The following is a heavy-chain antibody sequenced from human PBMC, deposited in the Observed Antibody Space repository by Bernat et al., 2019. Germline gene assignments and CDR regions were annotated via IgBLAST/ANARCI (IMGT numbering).Heavy chain of an antibody. CDR3: AILLGTGTTRRDAFDI. V-gene: IGHV3-30*03. D-gene: IGHD1-7*01. CDR1: GFTFSSYG. J-gene: IGHJ3*02. Sequence: QVQLVESGGGVVQPGRSLRLSFSASGFTFSSYGMHWVRQAPGKGLEWVAVISYDGSNKYNADAVKGRFSISRDNSKNTLYLQMNSLRAEDTAVYYCAILLGTGTTRRDAFDIWGQGTMVTVSS. CDR2: ISYDGSNK.